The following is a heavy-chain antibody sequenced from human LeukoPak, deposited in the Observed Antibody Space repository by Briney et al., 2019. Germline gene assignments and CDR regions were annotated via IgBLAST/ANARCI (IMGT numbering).Heavy chain of an antibody. D-gene: IGHD2-8*01. CDR1: GGSISSSTYY. CDR2: IYHSGST. V-gene: IGHV4-39*07. J-gene: IGHJ4*02. CDR3: ARYGVSGNFDY. Sequence: SETLSLTCTVSGGSISSSTYYWGWIRQPPGKGLEWIGSIYHSGSTYYNPSLKSRVTISVDTSKNQFSLKLSSVTAADTAVYYCARYGVSGNFDYWGQGTLVTVSS.